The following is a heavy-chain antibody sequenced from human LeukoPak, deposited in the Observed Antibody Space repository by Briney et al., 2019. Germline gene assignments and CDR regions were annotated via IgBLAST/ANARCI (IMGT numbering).Heavy chain of an antibody. V-gene: IGHV1-2*02. CDR3: ARIGGATVTTFRPYYYYMDV. CDR1: EYTFTGYY. J-gene: IGHJ6*03. Sequence: VKFSCKASEYTFTGYYMHWVRQAPGQGLEWMGWINPNSGGTNYAQKFQGRVTMTRDTSISTAYMELSRLRSDDTAVYYCARIGGATVTTFRPYYYYMDVWGKGTTVTVSS. CDR2: INPNSGGT. D-gene: IGHD4-17*01.